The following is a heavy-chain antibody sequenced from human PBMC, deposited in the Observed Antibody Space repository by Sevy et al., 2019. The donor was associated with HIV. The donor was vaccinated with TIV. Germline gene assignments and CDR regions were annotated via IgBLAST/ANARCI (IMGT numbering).Heavy chain of an antibody. D-gene: IGHD1-1*01. V-gene: IGHV1-2*02. Sequence: ASVKVSCKASGYSFITYSLHWVRQAPGQGLEWMAWINPNNGAAIYAQTFQGRVTVTRDTSINTVYMEMGSLTSDDTAVYYWAREIWKFDLWGQGTLVTVSS. CDR3: AREIWKFDL. CDR1: GYSFITYS. CDR2: INPNNGAA. J-gene: IGHJ4*02.